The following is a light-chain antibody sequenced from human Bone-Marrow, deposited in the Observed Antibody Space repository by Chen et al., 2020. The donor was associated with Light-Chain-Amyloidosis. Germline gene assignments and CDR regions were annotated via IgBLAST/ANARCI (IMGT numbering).Light chain of an antibody. V-gene: IGLV1-47*01. CDR2: KND. Sequence: QSVMHQPPSTSVTPGQTVTISCSGSRSNIGNNFVYWYQQLPGMAPKLLIYKNDQRPSWVPDRFSGSKPGTSASLAISGLRSGDEADYFCAAWDDDVSGLIFGGGTK. CDR1: RSNIGNNF. CDR3: AAWDDDVSGLI. J-gene: IGLJ2*01.